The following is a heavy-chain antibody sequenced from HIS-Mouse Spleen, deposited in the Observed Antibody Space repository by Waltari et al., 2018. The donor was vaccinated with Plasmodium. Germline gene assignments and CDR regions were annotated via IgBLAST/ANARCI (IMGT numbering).Heavy chain of an antibody. CDR2: IYYSGRT. J-gene: IGHJ5*02. Sequence: QLQLQESGPGLVKPSETLSLTCTVSGGSISSSSYYWGWIRQPPGKGLEWIGSIYYSGRTYDTPSLKSRVTISVDTSKNQFSLKLSSVTAADTAVYYCARVTAAAGTSWGQGTLVTVSS. CDR1: GGSISSSSYY. CDR3: ARVTAAAGTS. V-gene: IGHV4-39*07. D-gene: IGHD6-13*01.